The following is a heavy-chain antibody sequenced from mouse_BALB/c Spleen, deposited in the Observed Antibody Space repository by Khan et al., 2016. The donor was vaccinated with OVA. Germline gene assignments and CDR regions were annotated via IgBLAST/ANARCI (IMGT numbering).Heavy chain of an antibody. Sequence: EVELVESGGDLVKPGGSLKLSCAASGFTFSSYSMSWVRQTPDKRLEWVASISSGGDYTYYPDIVQGRFTISRDNAKNTLYLQMSSLKSEDTAMYYCASHVTGSFAYWGQGTLVTVSA. CDR2: ISSGGDYT. D-gene: IGHD4-1*01. CDR3: ASHVTGSFAY. V-gene: IGHV5-6*01. J-gene: IGHJ3*01. CDR1: GFTFSSYS.